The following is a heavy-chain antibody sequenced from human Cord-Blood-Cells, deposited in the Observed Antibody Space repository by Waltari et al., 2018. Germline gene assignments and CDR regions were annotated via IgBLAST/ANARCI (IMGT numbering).Heavy chain of an antibody. V-gene: IGHV4-4*07. Sequence: QVQLQESGPGLVKPSETLSLTCTVSGGSISSYYWSWIRQPAGKGLEWIGRIYTRGSTNYNPSLKSRVTMSVDTSKNQFSLKLSSVTAADTAVYYCARDEPDSSSWYGGGKNAFDIWGQGTMVTVSS. D-gene: IGHD6-13*01. J-gene: IGHJ3*02. CDR1: GGSISSYY. CDR3: ARDEPDSSSWYGGGKNAFDI. CDR2: IYTRGST.